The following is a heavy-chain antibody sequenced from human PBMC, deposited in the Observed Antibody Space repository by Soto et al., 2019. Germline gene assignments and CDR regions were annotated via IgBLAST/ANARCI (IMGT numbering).Heavy chain of an antibody. Sequence: GGSLRLSCAASGFTFSTYSMNWVRQAPGKGLEWVSSISSSSRCIYYTDSVKGRFTISRDNAKNSLSLQLRSLRAEDTAVYYCAAGGSTSLYYFDFWGQGTLVTVSS. J-gene: IGHJ4*02. CDR2: ISSSSRCI. CDR3: AAGGSTSLYYFDF. CDR1: GFTFSTYS. V-gene: IGHV3-21*01. D-gene: IGHD2-2*01.